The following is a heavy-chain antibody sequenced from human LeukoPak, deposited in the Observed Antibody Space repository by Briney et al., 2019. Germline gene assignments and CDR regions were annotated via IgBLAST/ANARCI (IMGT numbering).Heavy chain of an antibody. J-gene: IGHJ4*02. CDR2: INPNAGDT. D-gene: IGHD2-2*01. Sequence: AASVRVSCKPSGYTFIEFYIHWLRRPPGQGLEWMGWINPNAGDTTYAQKFQGRVTMSRDTSISTAYMELARLISDDTAVYYCAREVHSTRHYDYWGQGTVVTVSS. CDR1: GYTFIEFY. V-gene: IGHV1-2*02. CDR3: AREVHSTRHYDY.